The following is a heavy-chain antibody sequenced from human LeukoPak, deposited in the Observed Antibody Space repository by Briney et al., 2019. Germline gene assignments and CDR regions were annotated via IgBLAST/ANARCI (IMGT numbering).Heavy chain of an antibody. Sequence: GGSLRLSCAASGFTFSSYEMNWVRQAPGKGLEWVSYISSSGSTIYYADSVKGRFTISRDNAKNSLYLQMNSLRAEDTAVYYCAKEEDMTSYFDYWGQGTLVTVSS. V-gene: IGHV3-48*03. D-gene: IGHD2-15*01. J-gene: IGHJ4*02. CDR1: GFTFSSYE. CDR2: ISSSGSTI. CDR3: AKEEDMTSYFDY.